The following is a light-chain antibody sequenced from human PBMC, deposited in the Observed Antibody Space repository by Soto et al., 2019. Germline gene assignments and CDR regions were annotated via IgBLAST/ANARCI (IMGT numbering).Light chain of an antibody. J-gene: IGKJ2*01. CDR2: GAS. CDR3: QQYNNWPYT. CDR1: QRVGSN. V-gene: IGKV3-15*01. Sequence: DRVMTQSPVTLSVSPGEGATLSCRASQRVGSNLAWYQQKPGQAPRLLIYGASTRATGIQARFSGSGSGTEFTLTISSLQSEDFAVYYCQQYNNWPYTFGQGTKLEI.